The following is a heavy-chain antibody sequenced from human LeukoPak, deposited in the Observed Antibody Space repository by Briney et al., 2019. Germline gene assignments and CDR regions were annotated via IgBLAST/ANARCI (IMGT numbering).Heavy chain of an antibody. CDR3: ARVEDIVVVPAAMPGYYYYGMDV. CDR1: GGTFSSYA. CDR2: IIPIFGTA. J-gene: IGHJ6*02. V-gene: IGHV1-69*13. Sequence: SVKVSCKASGGTFSSYAISWVRQAPGQGLEWMGGIIPIFGTANYAQKFQGRVTITADESTSTAYMGLSSLRSEDTAVYYCARVEDIVVVPAAMPGYYYYGMDVWGQGTTVTGSS. D-gene: IGHD2-2*01.